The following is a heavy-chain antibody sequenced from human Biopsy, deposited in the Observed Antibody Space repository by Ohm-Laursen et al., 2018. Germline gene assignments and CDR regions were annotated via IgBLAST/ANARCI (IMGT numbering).Heavy chain of an antibody. CDR2: MNPKSGDT. CDR3: ARGRLSGTRRALDI. J-gene: IGHJ3*02. Sequence: SVKVSCKTSGYTFINYDIHWVRQASGQGLEWMGWMNPKSGDTGYAHKFQGRVTMARNASISTANMEMSSLRSEDTAVYYCARGRLSGTRRALDIWGQGTMVTVS. D-gene: IGHD1-7*01. CDR1: GYTFINYD. V-gene: IGHV1-8*01.